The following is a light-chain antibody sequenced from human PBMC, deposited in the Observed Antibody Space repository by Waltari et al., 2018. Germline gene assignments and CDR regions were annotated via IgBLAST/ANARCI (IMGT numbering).Light chain of an antibody. J-gene: IGKJ4*01. CDR3: QQYKNWPLT. V-gene: IGKV3-15*01. CDR1: QSVSSK. CDR2: RAS. Sequence: EIVLTQSPATLSVSPGERATLSCRASQSVSSKLAWYQQKPGQAPRLLIYRASTRATDIPARCSGGASATEFTLTISSLQSEDFAVYYWQQYKNWPLTFGGGTKVEIK.